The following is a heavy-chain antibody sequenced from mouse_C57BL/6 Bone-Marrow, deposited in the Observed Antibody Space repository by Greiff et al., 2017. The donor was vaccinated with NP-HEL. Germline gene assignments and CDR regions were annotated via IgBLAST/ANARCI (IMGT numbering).Heavy chain of an antibody. J-gene: IGHJ2*01. CDR2: IRLKSDNYAT. CDR3: TEDFTTAFFDY. D-gene: IGHD1-2*01. CDR1: GFTFSNYW. Sequence: EVQVVESGGGLVQPGGSMKLSCVASGFTFSNYWMNWVRQSPEKGLEWVAQIRLKSDNYATHYAESVKGRFTISRDDSKSSVYLQMNNLRAEDTGIYYCTEDFTTAFFDYWGQGTTLTVSS. V-gene: IGHV6-3*01.